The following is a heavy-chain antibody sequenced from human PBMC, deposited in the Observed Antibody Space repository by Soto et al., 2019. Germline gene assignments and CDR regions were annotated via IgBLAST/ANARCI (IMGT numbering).Heavy chain of an antibody. V-gene: IGHV1-69*13. D-gene: IGHD4-17*01. Sequence: SVKVSCKASGGTFSSYAISWVRQAPGQGLEWMGGTIPIFGTANYAQKFQGRVTITADESTSTAYMELSSLRSEDTAVYYCARAPTTVTTAWYFDYWGQGTLVTVSS. CDR1: GGTFSSYA. J-gene: IGHJ4*02. CDR3: ARAPTTVTTAWYFDY. CDR2: TIPIFGTA.